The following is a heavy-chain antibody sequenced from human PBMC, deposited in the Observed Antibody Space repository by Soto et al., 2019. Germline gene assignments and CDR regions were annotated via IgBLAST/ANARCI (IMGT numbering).Heavy chain of an antibody. J-gene: IGHJ3*02. CDR3: ARHIARDSSGYYFPADAFDI. CDR1: GGSISSSSYY. D-gene: IGHD3-22*01. Sequence: SETLSLTCTVSGGSISSSSYYWGWIRQPPGKGLEWIGSIYYSGSTYYNPSLKSRVTISVDTSKNQFSLKLSSVTAADTAVYYCARHIARDSSGYYFPADAFDIWGQGTMVTVSS. CDR2: IYYSGST. V-gene: IGHV4-39*01.